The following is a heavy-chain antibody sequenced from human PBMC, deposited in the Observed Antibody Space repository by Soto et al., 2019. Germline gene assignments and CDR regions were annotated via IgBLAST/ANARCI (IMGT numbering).Heavy chain of an antibody. V-gene: IGHV3-33*01. Sequence: PGGSLRLSCAASGFTFSSYGMHWVRQAPGKGLEWVAVIWYDGSNKYYADSVKGRFTISRDNSKNTLYLQMNSLRAEDTAVYYCARGHGIAARPDFFDYWGQGTLVTVSS. CDR1: GFTFSSYG. CDR3: ARGHGIAARPDFFDY. D-gene: IGHD6-6*01. CDR2: IWYDGSNK. J-gene: IGHJ4*02.